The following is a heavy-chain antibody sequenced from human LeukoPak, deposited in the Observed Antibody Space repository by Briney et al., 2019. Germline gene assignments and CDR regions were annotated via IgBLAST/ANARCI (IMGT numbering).Heavy chain of an antibody. D-gene: IGHD1-26*01. CDR1: GFTFSSYA. Sequence: GGSLRLSCAASGFTFSSYAMHWVRRPIGKGLEWVSALGIAGDTFYPGSVKGRFTISRENARNSLYLQMNSLRAEDTAMYYCARQMQSHGNFDSWGQGTLVTVSS. CDR3: ARQMQSHGNFDS. V-gene: IGHV3-13*01. CDR2: LGIAGDT. J-gene: IGHJ4*02.